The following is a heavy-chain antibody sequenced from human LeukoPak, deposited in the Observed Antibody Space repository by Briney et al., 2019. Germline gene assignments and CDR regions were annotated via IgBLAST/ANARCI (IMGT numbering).Heavy chain of an antibody. D-gene: IGHD6-13*01. Sequence: GASVKVSCRASGYTFTGYYMHWVRQAPGQGLEWMGWINPNSGGTNYAQKFQGRVTMTRDTSISTAYMELSRLRSDDTAVYYCARDPSSSWPYNWFDPWGQGTLVTVYS. CDR3: ARDPSSSWPYNWFDP. V-gene: IGHV1-2*02. CDR2: INPNSGGT. CDR1: GYTFTGYY. J-gene: IGHJ5*02.